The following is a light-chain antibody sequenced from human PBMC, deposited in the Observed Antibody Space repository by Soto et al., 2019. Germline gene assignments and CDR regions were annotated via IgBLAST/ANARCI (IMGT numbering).Light chain of an antibody. CDR2: AAS. CDR1: ENINRY. V-gene: IGKV1-39*01. CDR3: QQSHSTTAVT. Sequence: DIQMTQSPSSLSASVGDRVTITCRASENINRYLNWYQQKRGKAPTLLIYAASNLQSAVPTRFSGSGYGTDFTLTISSLQSEDFATYYCQQSHSTTAVTFGGGTKVEIK. J-gene: IGKJ4*01.